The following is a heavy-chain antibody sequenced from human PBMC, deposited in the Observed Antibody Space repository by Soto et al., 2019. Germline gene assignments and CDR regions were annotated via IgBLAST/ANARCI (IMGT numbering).Heavy chain of an antibody. J-gene: IGHJ4*02. V-gene: IGHV3-53*01. Sequence: PGGSLRLSFAVSGFSVSSTYMSWVRQAPGKGLEWVSVMYSGRSAYYADSVKGRFSISRDNSKKTLSLQMKSLRAEDTAVYYCARVMMVPGVVFEXWGRGTLVTVSX. D-gene: IGHD3-10*01. CDR3: ARVMMVPGVVFEX. CDR1: GFSVSSTY. CDR2: MYSGRSA.